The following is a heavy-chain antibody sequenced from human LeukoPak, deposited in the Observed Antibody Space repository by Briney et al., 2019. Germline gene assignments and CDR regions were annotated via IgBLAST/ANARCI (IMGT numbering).Heavy chain of an antibody. D-gene: IGHD6-13*01. V-gene: IGHV4-59*01. CDR1: GGSISSYY. Sequence: PSETLSFTCTVSGGSISSYYWSWIRQPPGKGLEWIGYTYYSGSTNYNPSLKSRVTISVDTSKNQFSLKLSSVTAADTAVYYCARVAAAGARILGYYYYYMDVWGKGTTVTVSS. CDR2: TYYSGST. CDR3: ARVAAAGARILGYYYYYMDV. J-gene: IGHJ6*03.